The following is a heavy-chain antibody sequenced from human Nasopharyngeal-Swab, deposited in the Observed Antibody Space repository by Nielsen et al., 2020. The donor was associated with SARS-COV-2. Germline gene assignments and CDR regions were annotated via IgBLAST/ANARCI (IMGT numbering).Heavy chain of an antibody. D-gene: IGHD3-10*01. Sequence: ESLKISCAASGFTFSNAWMNWVRQAPGKGLEWVGRIKSKTDGGTTDYAAPVNGRFSISRDDSKNTLYLQMNGLKTEDTAVYYCTTGDYYGSGSYLTFDYWGQGTLVTVSS. V-gene: IGHV3-15*01. CDR2: IKSKTDGGTT. J-gene: IGHJ4*02. CDR3: TTGDYYGSGSYLTFDY. CDR1: GFTFSNAW.